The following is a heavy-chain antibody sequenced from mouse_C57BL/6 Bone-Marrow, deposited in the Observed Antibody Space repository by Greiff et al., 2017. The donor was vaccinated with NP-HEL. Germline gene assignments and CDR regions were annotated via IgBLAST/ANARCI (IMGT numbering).Heavy chain of an antibody. Sequence: EVQLQQSGGGLVKPGGSLKLSCAASGFTFSDYGMHWVRQAPEKGLEWVAYISSGSSTIYYADTVKGRFTISRDNAKNTLFLQMTSLRSEDTAMYYCARQAITTVVDYWGQGTTLTVSS. V-gene: IGHV5-17*01. CDR3: ARQAITTVVDY. CDR2: ISSGSSTI. D-gene: IGHD1-1*01. J-gene: IGHJ2*01. CDR1: GFTFSDYG.